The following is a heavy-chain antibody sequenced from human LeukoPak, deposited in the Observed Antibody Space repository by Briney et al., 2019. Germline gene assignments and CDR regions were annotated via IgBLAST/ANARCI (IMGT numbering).Heavy chain of an antibody. V-gene: IGHV4-59*12. D-gene: IGHD4-11*01. Sequence: SETLSLTCTVSGGSISSYYWSWIRQPPGKGLEWIGYIYHSGSTYYNPSLKSRVTISVDRSKNQFSLKLSSVTAADTAVYYCARGDYNSAFDYWGQGTQVTVSS. CDR2: IYHSGST. CDR1: GGSISSYY. J-gene: IGHJ4*02. CDR3: ARGDYNSAFDY.